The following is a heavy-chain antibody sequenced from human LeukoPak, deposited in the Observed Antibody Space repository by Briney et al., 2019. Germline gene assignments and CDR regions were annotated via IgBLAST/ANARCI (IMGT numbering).Heavy chain of an antibody. Sequence: PSETLSLTCTVSGGSISSYYWSWIRQPAGKGLEWIGRIYTSESPTYNPSLKSRVTISVDTSKNQFSLKLSSVTAADTAVYYCARQTGSGLFILPGGQGTLVTVSS. V-gene: IGHV4-4*07. CDR3: ARQTGSGLFILP. CDR2: IYTSESP. CDR1: GGSISSYY. D-gene: IGHD3/OR15-3a*01. J-gene: IGHJ4*02.